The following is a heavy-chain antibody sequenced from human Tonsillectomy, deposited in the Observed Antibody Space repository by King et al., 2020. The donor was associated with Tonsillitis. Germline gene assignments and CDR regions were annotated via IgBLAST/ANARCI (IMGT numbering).Heavy chain of an antibody. V-gene: IGHV2-26*01. D-gene: IGHD6-13*01. J-gene: IGHJ3*02. CDR2: IFSTDEK. Sequence: TLKESGPVLVKPPETLTLTCTVSGFSLDDAAMVVSWIRQPPGKALEWLAHIFSTDEKSFSTSLNSRLTISKDTSGSQVVLTLANVDPVDTATYYCARLYSTSTADAFDMWGQGTMVTVSS. CDR3: ARLYSTSTADAFDM. CDR1: GFSLDDAAMV.